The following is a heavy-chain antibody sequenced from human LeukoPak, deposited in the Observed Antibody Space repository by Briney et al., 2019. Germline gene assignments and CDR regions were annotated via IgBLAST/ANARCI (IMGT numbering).Heavy chain of an antibody. D-gene: IGHD3-10*01. V-gene: IGHV1-18*04. CDR1: GYTFISYA. J-gene: IGHJ3*02. Sequence: ASVKVSCKASGYTFISYAIGWVRQAPGQGLEWMGWIHTYNGNTNYAQNLQGRVTMTTDTSTSTAYMDLRSLRSDDTAVYYCARERTYYYGSGSSDAFDMWGQGTLVTVSS. CDR2: IHTYNGNT. CDR3: ARERTYYYGSGSSDAFDM.